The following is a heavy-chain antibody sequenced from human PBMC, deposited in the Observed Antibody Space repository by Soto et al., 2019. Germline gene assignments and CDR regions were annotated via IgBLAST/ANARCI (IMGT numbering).Heavy chain of an antibody. Sequence: WASVKISCKASGYTFTGYYMHWVRQAPGQGLEWMGWINPNSGGTNYAQKFQGRVTMTRDTSISTAYMELSRLRSDDTAVYYCAREHYDILTGYYGIDYWGQGTLVTVSS. V-gene: IGHV1-2*02. J-gene: IGHJ4*02. CDR2: INPNSGGT. CDR1: GYTFTGYY. CDR3: AREHYDILTGYYGIDY. D-gene: IGHD3-9*01.